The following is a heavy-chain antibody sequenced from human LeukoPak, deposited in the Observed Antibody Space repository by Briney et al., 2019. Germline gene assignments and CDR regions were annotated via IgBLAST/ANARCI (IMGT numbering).Heavy chain of an antibody. CDR3: AKGRGDILTVDAFDI. CDR2: ISGRGGST. Sequence: GGSLRLTCAASGYTFSSYDISWVRQAPEKGLEWGSAISGRGGSTYYADSVRRRFTLSRENSKNTLYLQKHTLRAEHTAVLYLAKGRGDILTVDAFDIWGQGTMVTVSS. V-gene: IGHV3-23*01. J-gene: IGHJ3*02. CDR1: GYTFSSYD. D-gene: IGHD3-9*01.